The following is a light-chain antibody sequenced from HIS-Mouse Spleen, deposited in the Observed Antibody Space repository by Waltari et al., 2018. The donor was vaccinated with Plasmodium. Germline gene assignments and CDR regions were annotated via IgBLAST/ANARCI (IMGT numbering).Light chain of an antibody. J-gene: IGLJ2*01. V-gene: IGLV3-1*01. CDR1: RLGVRY. CDR2: KDS. Sequence: SYELTQPPSVSVSPGQTASITCSGARLGVRYACWYQQKQGQSPVRVIYKDSKRSAGIPEEFADCNTGNTARLTISGTQAMDEADYYSQAWDGSTVFGGETKLNVL. CDR3: QAWDGSTV.